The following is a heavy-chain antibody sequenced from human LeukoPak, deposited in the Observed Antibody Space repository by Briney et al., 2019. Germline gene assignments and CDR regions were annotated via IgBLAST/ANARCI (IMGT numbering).Heavy chain of an antibody. CDR1: GFTFSSYE. D-gene: IGHD1-26*01. J-gene: IGHJ4*02. Sequence: GGSLRLSCAASGFTFSSYEMNWVRQAPGKGLEWVSYISSSGSTIYYADSVKGRFTISRDNAKNSLYLQMNSLRPEDTAVYYCARENSGSYYQFDCWGQGTLVTVPS. V-gene: IGHV3-48*03. CDR2: ISSSGSTI. CDR3: ARENSGSYYQFDC.